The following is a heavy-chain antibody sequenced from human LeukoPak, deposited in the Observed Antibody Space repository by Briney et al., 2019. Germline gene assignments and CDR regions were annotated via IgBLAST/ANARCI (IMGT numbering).Heavy chain of an antibody. Sequence: ASVKVSCKASGYTFTGYYMHWVRQAPGQSLEWIGWINPNSGGTNYAQKFQGRVTMTRDTSISTAYMELSRLRSDDTAVYYCARDLDYDSSGYLLNYWGQGTLVTVSS. V-gene: IGHV1-2*02. D-gene: IGHD3-22*01. CDR2: INPNSGGT. CDR1: GYTFTGYY. CDR3: ARDLDYDSSGYLLNY. J-gene: IGHJ4*02.